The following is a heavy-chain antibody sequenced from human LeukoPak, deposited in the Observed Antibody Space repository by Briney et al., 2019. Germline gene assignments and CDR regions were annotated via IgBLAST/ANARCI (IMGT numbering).Heavy chain of an antibody. CDR2: IYYSGNT. J-gene: IGHJ4*02. CDR1: GGSISSSSYY. D-gene: IGHD3-16*01. CDR3: ARGSWLRLGGYYFDY. V-gene: IGHV4-39*01. Sequence: SETLSLTCTVSGGSISSSSYYWGWIRQPPGKGLEWIGSIYYSGNTYYNPSLKSRVTISVDTSKNQFSLKLSSVTAADTAVYYCARGSWLRLGGYYFDYWGQGTLVTVSS.